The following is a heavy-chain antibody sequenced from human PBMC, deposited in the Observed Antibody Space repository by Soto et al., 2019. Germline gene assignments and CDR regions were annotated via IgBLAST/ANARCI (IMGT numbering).Heavy chain of an antibody. CDR1: GYTLTELS. CDR3: ATAPPYSGRYYFLYYFDY. J-gene: IGHJ4*02. V-gene: IGHV1-24*01. Sequence: ASVKVSCKVSGYTLTELSMHWVRQAPGKGLEWMGGFDPEDGETIYAQKFQGRVTMTEDTSTDTAYMELSSLRSEDTAVYYCATAPPYSGRYYFLYYFDYSGQGPLVTVYS. CDR2: FDPEDGET. D-gene: IGHD1-26*01.